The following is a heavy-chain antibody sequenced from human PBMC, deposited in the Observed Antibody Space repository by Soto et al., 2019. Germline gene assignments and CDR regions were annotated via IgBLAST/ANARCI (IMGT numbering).Heavy chain of an antibody. CDR3: AKGLPHTSPGALAAFDI. CDR2: ISGSGGST. Sequence: GGSLRLSCAASGFTFSSYAMSWVRQAPGKGLEWVSAISGSGGSTYYADSVKGRFTISRDNSKNTLYLQMNSLRAEDTAVYYCAKGLPHTSPGALAAFDIWGQETIVTVSS. J-gene: IGHJ3*02. V-gene: IGHV3-23*01. CDR1: GFTFSSYA.